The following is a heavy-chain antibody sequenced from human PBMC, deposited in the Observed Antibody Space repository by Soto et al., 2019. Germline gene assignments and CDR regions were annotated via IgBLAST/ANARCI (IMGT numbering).Heavy chain of an antibody. J-gene: IGHJ5*01. CDR1: GYTFNNYF. D-gene: IGHD2-15*01. CDR2: INPGGGST. V-gene: IGHV1-46*02. Sequence: GASVKVSCKAPGYTFNNYFLHWVRQAPGQGLEWMGIINPGGGSTTYAQKFQGRVTMTRDTSTSTVYMELSSLRYEDTAVYFCACRYCSDGTCTGLDSRGQGTPVTVSS. CDR3: ACRYCSDGTCTGLDS.